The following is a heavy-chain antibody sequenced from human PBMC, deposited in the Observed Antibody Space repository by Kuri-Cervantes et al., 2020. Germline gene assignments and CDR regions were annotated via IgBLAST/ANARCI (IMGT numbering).Heavy chain of an antibody. CDR1: GFTFSDYY. D-gene: IGHD1-26*01. J-gene: IGHJ4*02. CDR2: ISSSGSTI. Sequence: SLKISCAASGFTFSDYYMSWIRQAPGKGLEWVSYISSSGSTIYYADSVKGRFTISRDNAKNSLYLQMNSLRAEDTAVYYCARAVGIVGATDYWGQGNLVTVSS. V-gene: IGHV3-11*01. CDR3: ARAVGIVGATDY.